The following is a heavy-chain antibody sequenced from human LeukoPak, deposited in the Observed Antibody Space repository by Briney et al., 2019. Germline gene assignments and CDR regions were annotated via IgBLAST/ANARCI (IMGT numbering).Heavy chain of an antibody. Sequence: PGGSLRLSCAASGFTFTDYWMTWVRQAPGKGLEWVSILYSGSDTYYANSVKGRFTISRDSSKNILFLQMNDLRAEDTAVYYCARVGDHFHWYLDLWGCGTLVTVSS. D-gene: IGHD3-10*01. CDR1: GFTFTDYW. V-gene: IGHV3-53*01. CDR2: LYSGSDT. J-gene: IGHJ2*01. CDR3: ARVGDHFHWYLDL.